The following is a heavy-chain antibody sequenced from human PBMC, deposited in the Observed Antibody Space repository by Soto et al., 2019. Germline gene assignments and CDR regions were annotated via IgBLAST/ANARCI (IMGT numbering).Heavy chain of an antibody. V-gene: IGHV1-69*01. D-gene: IGHD3-9*01. J-gene: IGHJ6*02. CDR3: ATGVDILTGYSNYYYGMDV. Sequence: QVQLVQSGAEVKKPGSSVKVSCKASGGTFSSYAISWVRQAPGQGLEWMGGIIPIFGTANYAQKFQGRVTITADESTSTAYMELSSLRSEDTAVYYCATGVDILTGYSNYYYGMDVWGQGTTVTVSS. CDR2: IIPIFGTA. CDR1: GGTFSSYA.